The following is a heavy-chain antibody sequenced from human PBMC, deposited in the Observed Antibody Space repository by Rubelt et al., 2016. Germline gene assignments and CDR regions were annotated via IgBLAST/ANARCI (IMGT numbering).Heavy chain of an antibody. V-gene: IGHV3-23*04. J-gene: IGHJ4*02. CDR3: TRPGSRDYVDY. Sequence: EVQLVESGGGLVQPGGSLRLSCAASGFTFSIYWMSWARQPPGKGLEWVSTISAGGYSTYYADSVKGRFTISRDNAKNSLYLQMNSLTAEDTAVYYCTRPGSRDYVDYWGQGTLVTVSS. CDR1: GFTFSIYW. CDR2: ISAGGYST.